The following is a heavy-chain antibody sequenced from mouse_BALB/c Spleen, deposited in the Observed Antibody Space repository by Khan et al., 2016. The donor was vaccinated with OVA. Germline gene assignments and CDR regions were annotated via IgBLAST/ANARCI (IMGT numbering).Heavy chain of an antibody. J-gene: IGHJ4*01. CDR3: ARQPYYHYNIMDY. V-gene: IGHV2-6-1*01. D-gene: IGHD2-10*01. CDR2: IWSDGTT. CDR1: GFSLTNYG. Sequence: VELVESGPGLAAPSQSLSITCTISGFSLTNYGVHWVRQPPGRGLEWLVVIWSDGTTTYNSALKSRLTITTDNSQSQVFLKMNSLQTDDTAIYVCARQPYYHYNIMDYWGQGTSVTVSS.